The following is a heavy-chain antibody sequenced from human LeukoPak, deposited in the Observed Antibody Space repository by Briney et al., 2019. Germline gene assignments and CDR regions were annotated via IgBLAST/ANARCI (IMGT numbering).Heavy chain of an antibody. Sequence: GGSLRLSCAASGFTFSNAWMTWVRQAPGKGLEWVGRIYRNADGGTTDYAAPVKGRFTISRDDSKNTLYLQVNSLNTEDTAVYYCTTDSYCSTTTCYASSNYYYGLDAWGQGTSVTVSS. D-gene: IGHD2-2*01. CDR2: IYRNADGGTT. CDR3: TTDSYCSTTTCYASSNYYYGLDA. V-gene: IGHV3-15*05. J-gene: IGHJ6*02. CDR1: GFTFSNAW.